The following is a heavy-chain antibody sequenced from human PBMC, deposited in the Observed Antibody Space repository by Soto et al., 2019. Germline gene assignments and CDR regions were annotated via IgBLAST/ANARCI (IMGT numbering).Heavy chain of an antibody. CDR1: GGSISSGGYY. CDR2: IYYSGST. V-gene: IGHV4-31*03. Sequence: SETLSLTCTVSGGSISSGGYYWSWILQHPGKGLEWIGYIYYSGSTYYNPSLKSRVTISVDTSKNQFSLKLSSVTAADTAVYYCAKCITALGPIDYWGQGTLVTVS. D-gene: IGHD6-6*01. J-gene: IGHJ4*02. CDR3: AKCITALGPIDY.